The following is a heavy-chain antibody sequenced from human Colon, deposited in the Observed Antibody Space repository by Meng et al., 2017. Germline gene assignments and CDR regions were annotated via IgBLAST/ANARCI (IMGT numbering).Heavy chain of an antibody. J-gene: IGHJ3*02. Sequence: GESLKISCAASGFTFSSYGMHCVRQAPGKGLEWVAVIWYDGSNKYYADSVKGRFTISRDNSKNTLYLQMNSLRAEETAVYYCARELLWFGEQNDAFDIWGQGTMVTVSS. D-gene: IGHD3-10*01. CDR3: ARELLWFGEQNDAFDI. V-gene: IGHV3-33*01. CDR2: IWYDGSNK. CDR1: GFTFSSYG.